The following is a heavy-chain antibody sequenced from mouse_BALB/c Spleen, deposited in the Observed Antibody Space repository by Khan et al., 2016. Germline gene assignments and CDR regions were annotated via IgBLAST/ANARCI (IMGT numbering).Heavy chain of an antibody. J-gene: IGHJ1*01. D-gene: IGHD1-1*01. CDR2: INTYSGES. CDR1: GYTFTNYG. CDR3: ARYRYYYGSSRYFDV. Sequence: QIQLVQSGPELKKPGETVKISCKASGYTFTNYGMNWVKQAPGKGLKWMGWINTYSGESTYADDFKGRFAFSLETSAKTAYLQINNLKNEDTDTYFCARYRYYYGSSRYFDVWGAGTTVTVSS. V-gene: IGHV9-3-1*01.